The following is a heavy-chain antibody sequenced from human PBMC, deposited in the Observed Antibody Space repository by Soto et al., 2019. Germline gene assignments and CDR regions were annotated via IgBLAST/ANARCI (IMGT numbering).Heavy chain of an antibody. J-gene: IGHJ5*01. Sequence: EVQLVDSGGGLVHPGGSLRLSCVASRFTFSSYGMNWVRQAPGKGLEWVAYISSSSSIIYYADSVKGRFTIYRDNAKNSLYLEMNSLCDEDTAMSYCAREQPGADSSNCYFDCWGQGTLVTVSS. CDR3: AREQPGADSSNCYFDC. V-gene: IGHV3-48*02. CDR2: ISSSSSII. D-gene: IGHD6-13*01. CDR1: RFTFSSYG.